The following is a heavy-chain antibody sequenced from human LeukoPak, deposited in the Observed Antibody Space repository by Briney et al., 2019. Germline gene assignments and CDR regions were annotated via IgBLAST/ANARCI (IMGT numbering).Heavy chain of an antibody. Sequence: SETLSLTCTVSGGSISSYYWSWIRQPPGKGLEWIGYIYYSGSTNYNPSLKSRVTISVDTSKNQFSLKLSSVTAADTAVYYCARERGDRNYYDSSSDAFDIWGQGTMVTVSS. J-gene: IGHJ3*02. V-gene: IGHV4-59*01. CDR2: IYYSGST. D-gene: IGHD3-22*01. CDR3: ARERGDRNYYDSSSDAFDI. CDR1: GGSISSYY.